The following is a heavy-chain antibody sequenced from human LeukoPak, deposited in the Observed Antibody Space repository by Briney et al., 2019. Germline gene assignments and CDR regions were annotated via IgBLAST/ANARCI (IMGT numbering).Heavy chain of an antibody. D-gene: IGHD3-9*01. V-gene: IGHV4-61*01. Sequence: SETLSLTCTVSAGSVSNGNYYWSWLRQPPGKALEWIGYIYYTGTTYYIPSLEGRVTISVDKSKNQFSLKLSSVTAADTAVYYCARSTGYYPGIDYWGQGTLVTVSS. CDR3: ARSTGYYPGIDY. J-gene: IGHJ4*02. CDR1: AGSVSNGNYY. CDR2: IYYTGTT.